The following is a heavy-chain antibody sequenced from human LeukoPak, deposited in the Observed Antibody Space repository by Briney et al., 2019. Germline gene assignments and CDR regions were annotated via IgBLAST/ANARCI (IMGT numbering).Heavy chain of an antibody. J-gene: IGHJ4*02. CDR2: ISWNSDSI. D-gene: IGHD3-22*01. Sequence: GGSLSLSCSASGFTFDDYPMHWLRPAPGKGLEWGSGISWNSDSIGYADSVKGRFTISRDNAKSSLYLQMNSLRAEDTALYYCAKDMHYDSSGYPLDYWGQGTLVTVSS. CDR3: AKDMHYDSSGYPLDY. V-gene: IGHV3-9*01. CDR1: GFTFDDYP.